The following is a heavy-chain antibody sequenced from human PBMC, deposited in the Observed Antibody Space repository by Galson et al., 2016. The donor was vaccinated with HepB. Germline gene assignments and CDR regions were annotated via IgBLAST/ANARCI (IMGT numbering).Heavy chain of an antibody. V-gene: IGHV1-46*01. CDR1: GYTFSSYP. CDR3: ARDKERWVQYNYYFGMDV. CDR2: ITPDNGNT. D-gene: IGHD5-24*01. Sequence: SGYTFSSYPIHWVRQAPGQGLEWMGIITPDNGNTVYAQKFQGSVTMTSDTSTSTVYMEVSSLRSEHTAVYYCARDKERWVQYNYYFGMDVWGQGTTVTVSS. J-gene: IGHJ6*02.